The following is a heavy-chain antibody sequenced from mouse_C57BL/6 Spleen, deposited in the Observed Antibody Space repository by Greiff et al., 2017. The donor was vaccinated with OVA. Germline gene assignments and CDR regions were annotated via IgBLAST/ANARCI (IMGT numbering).Heavy chain of an antibody. V-gene: IGHV1-9*01. Sequence: VKLMESGAELMKPGASVKLSCKATGYTFTGYWMEWVKQRPGHGLEWIGEILPGSGSTYYNEKFKGKATFTADTSSNTAYMQLSSLTTEDSAMYYCAWLREGEAEDYWGQGTSVTVSS. CDR3: AWLREGEAEDY. CDR1: GYTFTGYW. J-gene: IGHJ4*01. D-gene: IGHD2-2*01. CDR2: ILPGSGST.